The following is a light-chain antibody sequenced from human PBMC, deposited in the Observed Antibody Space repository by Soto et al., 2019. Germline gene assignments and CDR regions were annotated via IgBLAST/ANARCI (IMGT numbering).Light chain of an antibody. V-gene: IGKV3-20*01. CDR2: DAS. CDR1: QSVSSSY. Sequence: EDVLSQSPGTLSLSPGERATLSCRASQSVSSSYLAWYQQKPGQAPRLLIYDASSRATGIPDRFSGSGSGTDFTLTVSRLEPEDFAVYYCQQYGSSPITFGQGTMVDIK. CDR3: QQYGSSPIT. J-gene: IGKJ1*01.